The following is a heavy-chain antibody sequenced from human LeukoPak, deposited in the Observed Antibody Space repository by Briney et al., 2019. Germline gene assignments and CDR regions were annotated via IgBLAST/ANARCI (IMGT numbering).Heavy chain of an antibody. J-gene: IGHJ4*02. CDR2: IYYSGSA. D-gene: IGHD5-18*01. Sequence: SETLSLTCTVSGGSLSSYYWSWIRQPPGKGLEWIGYIYYSGSAKYNPSLKSRVTISVDTSKNQFSLKLSSVTAGDTAVYYCASHTAGDYWGQGTLVTVSS. CDR1: GGSLSSYY. V-gene: IGHV4-59*01. CDR3: ASHTAGDY.